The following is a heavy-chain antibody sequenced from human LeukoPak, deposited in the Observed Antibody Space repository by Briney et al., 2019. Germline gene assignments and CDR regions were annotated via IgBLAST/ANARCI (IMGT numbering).Heavy chain of an antibody. J-gene: IGHJ4*02. CDR2: ISWDGDST. CDR3: ATAPYDSIGIFDY. D-gene: IGHD3-22*01. Sequence: PGGSLRLSCTASGLSFSGYGMHWVRQAPGKGLECVSLISWDGDSTYYSDSVKGRFTISRDNNKNSLYLQMNSLRTEDTALYYCATAPYDSIGIFDYWGQGTLVTVSS. CDR1: GLSFSGYG. V-gene: IGHV3-43D*03.